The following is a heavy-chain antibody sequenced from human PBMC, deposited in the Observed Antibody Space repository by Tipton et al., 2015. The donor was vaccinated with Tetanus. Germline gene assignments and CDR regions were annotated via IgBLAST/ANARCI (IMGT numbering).Heavy chain of an antibody. V-gene: IGHV4-30-2*01. CDR2: IYHSGHS. D-gene: IGHD6-19*01. Sequence: TLSLTCSVSGGSISSYYWTWIRQPPGKGLEWIEYIYHSGHSYYNPSLKSRVTISVDRSKNQFSLKLSSVTTADTAVYYCARVKHSDWSDYYYYGMDVWGQGTTVTVSS. J-gene: IGHJ6*02. CDR3: ARVKHSDWSDYYYYGMDV. CDR1: GGSISSYY.